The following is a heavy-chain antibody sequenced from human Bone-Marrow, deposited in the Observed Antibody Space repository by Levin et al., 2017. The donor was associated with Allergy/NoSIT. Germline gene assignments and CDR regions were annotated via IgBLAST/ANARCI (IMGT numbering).Heavy chain of an antibody. V-gene: IGHV3-23*01. CDR3: AKGAWLDY. J-gene: IGHJ4*02. CDR1: GFTFSTFD. Sequence: GASVKVSCAASGFTFSTFDMSWVRQAPGKGLEWVSVISGRDGSTYYADSVKGRFTVSKDSSRNTLYLLMNSLRAEDTAVYYCAKGAWLDYWGQGTLVTVSS. CDR2: ISGRDGST. D-gene: IGHD5-12*01.